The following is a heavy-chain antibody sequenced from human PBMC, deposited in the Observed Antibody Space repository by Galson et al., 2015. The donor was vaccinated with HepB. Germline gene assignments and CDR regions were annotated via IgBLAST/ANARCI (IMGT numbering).Heavy chain of an antibody. CDR3: TTQIGDLNYYDNLRDNDY. D-gene: IGHD3-22*01. Sequence: SLRLSCAASGFTFSNAWMSWVRQAPGKGLEWVGRIKSKTDGGTTDYAAPVKGRFTISRDDSKNTLYLQMNSLKTEDTAVYYCTTQIGDLNYYDNLRDNDYWGQGTLVTVSS. V-gene: IGHV3-15*01. CDR2: IKSKTDGGTT. J-gene: IGHJ4*02. CDR1: GFTFSNAW.